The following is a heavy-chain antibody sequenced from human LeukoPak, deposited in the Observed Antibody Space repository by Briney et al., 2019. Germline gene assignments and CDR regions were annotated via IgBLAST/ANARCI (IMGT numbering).Heavy chain of an antibody. Sequence: PGGSLRLSCAASGFTFSSYSMNWVRQAPGKGLEWVSSISSSSSYIYYADSVKGRFTISRDNAKNSLYLQMNSLRAEDTAVYYCARDEGALSRYPGGYSSVGPDAFDIWGQGTMVTVSS. J-gene: IGHJ3*02. CDR2: ISSSSSYI. CDR3: ARDEGALSRYPGGYSSVGPDAFDI. D-gene: IGHD6-25*01. V-gene: IGHV3-21*04. CDR1: GFTFSSYS.